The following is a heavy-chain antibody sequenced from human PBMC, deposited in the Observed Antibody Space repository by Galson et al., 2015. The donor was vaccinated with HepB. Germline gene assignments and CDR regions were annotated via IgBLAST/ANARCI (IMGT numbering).Heavy chain of an antibody. D-gene: IGHD5-24*01. J-gene: IGHJ6*02. CDR1: GFTFSTYT. CDR2: TSYDERNK. CDR3: ARDREMSTRWPDYYPPSGMDV. Sequence: SLRLSCAASGFTFSTYTMHWVRQAPGKGLEWVSLTSYDERNKNYADSVKGRFTISRDNSKNTLYLQMNSLRPEDTAVYYCARDREMSTRWPDYYPPSGMDVWGQGTTVTVSS. V-gene: IGHV3-30*01.